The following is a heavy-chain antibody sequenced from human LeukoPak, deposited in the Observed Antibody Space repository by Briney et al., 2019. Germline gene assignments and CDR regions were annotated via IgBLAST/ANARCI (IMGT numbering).Heavy chain of an antibody. D-gene: IGHD2-15*01. CDR2: IYYSGST. V-gene: IGHV4-59*01. CDR1: GGSISSYY. CDR3: AREVVQIGYYGVDV. Sequence: SETLSLTCTVSGGSISSYYWSWIRQPPGKGLEWIGYIYYSGSTNYNPSLKSRVTISVDTSKNQFSLKLSSVTAADTAVYYCAREVVQIGYYGVDVWGKGTTVTVSS. J-gene: IGHJ6*04.